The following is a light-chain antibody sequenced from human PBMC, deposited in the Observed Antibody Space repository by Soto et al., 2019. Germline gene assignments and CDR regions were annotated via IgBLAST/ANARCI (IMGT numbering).Light chain of an antibody. CDR3: QVWDTGNDHVV. J-gene: IGLJ2*01. Sequence: SYELTQPPSVSVAPGQTARMTCGGNNIKSKSVHWYQQRPGQAPVLVVHDDSDRPSGIPERFSGSNSENTATLIITRVEAVDEADYYCQVWDTGNDHVVFGGGTKVTVL. CDR1: NIKSKS. V-gene: IGLV3-21*02. CDR2: DDS.